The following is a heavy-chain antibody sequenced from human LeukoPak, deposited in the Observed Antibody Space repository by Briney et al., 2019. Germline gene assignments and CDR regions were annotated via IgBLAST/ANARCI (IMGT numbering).Heavy chain of an antibody. J-gene: IGHJ6*02. Sequence: GASVKVSCKASGYTFTSYGISWVRQAPGQGLEWMGWISAYNGNTNYAQKLQGRVTMTTDTSTSTAYMELRSLRSDDTAVYYCTRAPLRFLDPYYYYGMDVWGQGTTVTVSS. V-gene: IGHV1-18*01. CDR3: TRAPLRFLDPYYYYGMDV. CDR1: GYTFTSYG. CDR2: ISAYNGNT. D-gene: IGHD3-3*01.